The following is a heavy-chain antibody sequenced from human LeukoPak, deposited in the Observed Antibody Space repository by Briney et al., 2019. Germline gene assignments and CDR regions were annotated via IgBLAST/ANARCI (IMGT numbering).Heavy chain of an antibody. J-gene: IGHJ4*02. CDR1: GLTFSDAW. V-gene: IGHV3-15*01. Sequence: PGGSLRLSCVLSGLTFSDAWMSWVRQAPGKGLEWVGRIRNDRITDYAAPVQGRFSISRNNSKNTFYLQMNSLRTEDTGMYFCTWMATIFTVDYWGQGTLVTVSS. D-gene: IGHD5-12*01. CDR2: IRNDRIT. CDR3: TWMATIFTVDY.